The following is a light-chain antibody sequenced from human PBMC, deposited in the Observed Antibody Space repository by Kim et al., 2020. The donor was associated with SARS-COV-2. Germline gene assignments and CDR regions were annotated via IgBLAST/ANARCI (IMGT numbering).Light chain of an antibody. J-gene: IGLJ1*01. Sequence: ELTQPPSASGTPGQRVTISCSGSSSNIGSNYVYWYQQLPGMAPKLLICRNNRRPSGVPDRFSGSKSATSASLAISGLRPEDEADFYCAAWDDSLSGYVFGTGTKVTVL. CDR2: RNN. V-gene: IGLV1-47*01. CDR1: SSNIGSNY. CDR3: AAWDDSLSGYV.